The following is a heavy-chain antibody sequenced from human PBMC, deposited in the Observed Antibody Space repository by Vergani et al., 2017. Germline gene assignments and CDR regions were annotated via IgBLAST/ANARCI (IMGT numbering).Heavy chain of an antibody. J-gene: IGHJ6*03. Sequence: QVQLQQWGAGLLKPSETLSLTCAVYGGSFSGYYWSWIRQPPGKGLEWIGEINHSGSTNYNPSLKSRVTISVDTSKNQFSLKLSSVTAADTAVYYCALRGLVSPYYYYMDVWGKGTTVTVSS. V-gene: IGHV4-34*01. CDR3: ALRGLVSPYYYYMDV. CDR2: INHSGST. D-gene: IGHD3/OR15-3a*01. CDR1: GGSFSGYY.